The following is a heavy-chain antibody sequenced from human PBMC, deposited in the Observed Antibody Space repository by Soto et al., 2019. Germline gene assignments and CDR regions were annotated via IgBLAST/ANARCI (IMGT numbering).Heavy chain of an antibody. CDR1: GFTFSSYS. D-gene: IGHD1-26*01. CDR3: ARDRSGSERFDY. CDR2: ISSSSSTI. Sequence: EVQLVESGGGLVQPGGSLRLSCAASGFTFSSYSMNWVRQAPGKGLEWVSYISSSSSTIHYADSVKGRFTISRDNAKNSLYLQMNSLRAEDTAVYYCARDRSGSERFDYWGQGTLVTVSS. V-gene: IGHV3-48*01. J-gene: IGHJ4*02.